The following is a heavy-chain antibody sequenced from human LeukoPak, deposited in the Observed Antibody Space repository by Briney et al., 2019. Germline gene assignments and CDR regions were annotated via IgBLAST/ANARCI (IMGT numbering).Heavy chain of an antibody. J-gene: IGHJ5*02. D-gene: IGHD6-19*01. CDR2: IYYSGST. Sequence: GSLRLSCAASGFTFSNYWMSWVRQPPGKGLEWIGSIYYSGSTYYNPSLKSRVTISVDTSKNQFSLKLSSVTAADTAVYYCARASMDQWLPLTWGQGTLVTVSS. CDR1: GFTFSNYW. V-gene: IGHV4-4*02. CDR3: ARASMDQWLPLT.